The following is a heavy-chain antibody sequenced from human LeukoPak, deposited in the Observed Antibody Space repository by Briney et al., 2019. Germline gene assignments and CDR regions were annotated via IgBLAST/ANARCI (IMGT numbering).Heavy chain of an antibody. Sequence: GGSLRLSCAASGVTFSSYAMHWVRQAPGKGLEYVSAISSNGGSTYYANSVKGRFTISRDNSKNTLYLQMGSLRAEDMAVYYCARGGLWFGELPYDYWGQGTLVTVSS. J-gene: IGHJ4*02. CDR2: ISSNGGST. V-gene: IGHV3-64*01. CDR3: ARGGLWFGELPYDY. CDR1: GVTFSSYA. D-gene: IGHD3-10*01.